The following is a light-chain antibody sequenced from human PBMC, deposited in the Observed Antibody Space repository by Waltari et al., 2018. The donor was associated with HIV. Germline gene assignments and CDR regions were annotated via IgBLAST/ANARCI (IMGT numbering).Light chain of an antibody. J-gene: IGKJ2*01. Sequence: EIVMTQSPPTLSVSPGQRVTRSCRASQSISAKVAWYQQRPGQAPRLLIYEAATRPTGIPARFSGSGSGTEFTLTISSLQSEDFATYFCQQYDDGPRGITFGQGTTLEIK. CDR1: QSISAK. CDR3: QQYDDGPRGIT. V-gene: IGKV3-15*01. CDR2: EAA.